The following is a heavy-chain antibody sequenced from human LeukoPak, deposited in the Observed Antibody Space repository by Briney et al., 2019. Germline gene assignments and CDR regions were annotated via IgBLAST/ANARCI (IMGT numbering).Heavy chain of an antibody. CDR1: GFTFSSYS. CDR2: ISSSSSYI. CDR3: ARDAGYYRLPIVPYQGGYYYMDV. V-gene: IGHV3-21*01. J-gene: IGHJ6*03. D-gene: IGHD2-8*01. Sequence: GGSLRLSCAASGFTFSSYSMNWVRQAPGKGLEWVSSISSSSSYIYYADSVKGRFTISRDNAKNSLYLQMNSLRAEDTAVYYCARDAGYYRLPIVPYQGGYYYMDVWGKGTTVTVSS.